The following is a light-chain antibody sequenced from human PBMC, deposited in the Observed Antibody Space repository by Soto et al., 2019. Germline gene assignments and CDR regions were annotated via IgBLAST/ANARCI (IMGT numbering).Light chain of an antibody. CDR3: HERRNWPPEA. V-gene: IGKV3-11*01. CDR1: QSVSKY. CDR2: DAS. Sequence: EVVLTQSPATLSLSPGDSATLSCRASQSVSKYLAWYQQKPGQSPRLLIYDASTRATGIPARFSGSGSETDFTLTISSLEPEDFAVYYCHERRNWPPEAFGQGTRLEIK. J-gene: IGKJ5*01.